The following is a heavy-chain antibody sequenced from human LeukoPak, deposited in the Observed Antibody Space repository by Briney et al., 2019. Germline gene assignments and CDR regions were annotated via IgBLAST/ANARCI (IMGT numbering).Heavy chain of an antibody. Sequence: ASVKVSCKASGGTFSSYAISWVRQAPGQGLEWMGGIIPIFGTANYAQKFQGRVTITADESTSTAYMELSSLRSEDTAVYYCASYYDFWIGYYTNAFDIWGQGTMVTVSS. CDR1: GGTFSSYA. V-gene: IGHV1-69*13. CDR3: ASYYDFWIGYYTNAFDI. CDR2: IIPIFGTA. D-gene: IGHD3-3*01. J-gene: IGHJ3*02.